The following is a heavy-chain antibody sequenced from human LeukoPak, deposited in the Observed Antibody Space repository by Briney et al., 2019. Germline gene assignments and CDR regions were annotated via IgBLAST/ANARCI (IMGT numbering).Heavy chain of an antibody. V-gene: IGHV3-33*06. D-gene: IGHD4-11*01. CDR2: ISYDGGNK. Sequence: GGSLRLSCAVSGFTFSSYGMHWVRQAPGRGLEWLALISYDGGNKYYTDSVKGRFTISRDNSKSTLYLQMNSLRAEDTALYYCAKSLTSNVADLDYWGQGTLVTVSS. CDR3: AKSLTSNVADLDY. J-gene: IGHJ4*02. CDR1: GFTFSSYG.